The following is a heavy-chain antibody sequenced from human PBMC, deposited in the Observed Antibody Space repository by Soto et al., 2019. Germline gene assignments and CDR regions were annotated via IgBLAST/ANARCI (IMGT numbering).Heavy chain of an antibody. V-gene: IGHV3-23*01. CDR1: GFDFSDYY. CDR2: ISGSGGST. Sequence: GGSLRLSCAASGFDFSDYYMTWIRQAPGKGLEWVSAISGSGGSTYYADSVKGRFTISRDNSKNTLYLQMNSLRAEDTAVYYCARESSSWYGDAFDIWGQGTMVTVSS. CDR3: ARESSSWYGDAFDI. D-gene: IGHD6-13*01. J-gene: IGHJ3*02.